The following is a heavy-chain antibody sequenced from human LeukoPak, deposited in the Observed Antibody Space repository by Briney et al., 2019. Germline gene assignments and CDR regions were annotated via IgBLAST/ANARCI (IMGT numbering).Heavy chain of an antibody. CDR3: ARHGSSTSWGFDY. V-gene: IGHV4-39*01. Sequence: SETLSLTCTVSGGSISSSSYYWGWIRQPPGKGLEWIGSIYYSGSTYYNPSLKSRVTISVDTSKNQFSLKLSSVTAADTAVYYCARHGSSTSWGFDYWGQGTLVTVSS. CDR2: IYYSGST. J-gene: IGHJ4*02. CDR1: GGSISSSSYY. D-gene: IGHD2-2*01.